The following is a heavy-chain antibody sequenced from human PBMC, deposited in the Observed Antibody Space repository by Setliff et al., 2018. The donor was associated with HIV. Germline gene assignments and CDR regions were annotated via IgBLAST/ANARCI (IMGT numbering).Heavy chain of an antibody. CDR3: ARGFLRSRRRWFDP. D-gene: IGHD4-17*01. V-gene: IGHV4-38-2*01. CDR1: GYSISSGYY. CDR2: VYYNGHV. J-gene: IGHJ5*02. Sequence: PSETLSLTCAVSGYSISSGYYWGWIRQPPGKGLEYIGSVYYNGHVYYNASLESRVTIAMDTSKNQFSLRLSSVTAADTAVYYCARGFLRSRRRWFDPWGQGTLVTVSS.